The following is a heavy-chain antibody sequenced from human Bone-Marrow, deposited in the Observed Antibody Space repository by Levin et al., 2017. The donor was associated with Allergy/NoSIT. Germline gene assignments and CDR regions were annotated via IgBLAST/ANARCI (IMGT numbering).Heavy chain of an antibody. CDR2: VSGSGGAT. D-gene: IGHD6-19*01. J-gene: IGHJ5*02. CDR3: AKSYSSGWYVGGWFDP. V-gene: IGHV3-23*01. CDR1: GFTFSSFA. Sequence: GESLKISCAASGFTFSSFAMNWVRQAPGKGLEWVAGVSGSGGATYYADPVKGRFIISRDNSKNTLYLQMNSLRAADTAVYFCAKSYSSGWYVGGWFDPWGQGTLVTVSS.